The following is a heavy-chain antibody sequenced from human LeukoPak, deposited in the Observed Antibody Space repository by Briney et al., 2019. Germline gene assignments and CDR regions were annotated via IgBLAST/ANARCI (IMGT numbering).Heavy chain of an antibody. CDR1: GFTFSSYS. J-gene: IGHJ4*02. CDR3: ARERGSSSWFYDY. D-gene: IGHD6-13*01. CDR2: IYSGGST. V-gene: IGHV3-53*01. Sequence: GGSLRLSCAASGFTFSSYSMNWVRQAPGKGLEWVSVIYSGGSTYYADSVKGRFTISRDNSKNTLYLQMNSLRAEDTAVYYCARERGSSSWFYDYWGQGTLVTVSS.